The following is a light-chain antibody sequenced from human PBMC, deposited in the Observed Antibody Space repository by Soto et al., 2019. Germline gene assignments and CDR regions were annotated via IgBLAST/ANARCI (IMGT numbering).Light chain of an antibody. CDR1: SSDVGSYNY. CDR3: SSYAGSNNWV. J-gene: IGLJ3*02. CDR2: DVN. Sequence: QSALTQPRSVSGSPGQSVTLSCTGTSSDVGSYNYVSWYQQHPGKAPKLMIDDVNKRPSGVPDRFSGSRSGNTASLTISGLQAEDEADYYCSSYAGSNNWVFGGGTKVTVL. V-gene: IGLV2-11*01.